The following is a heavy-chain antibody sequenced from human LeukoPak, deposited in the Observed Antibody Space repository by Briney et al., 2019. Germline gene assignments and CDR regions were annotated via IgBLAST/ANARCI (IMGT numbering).Heavy chain of an antibody. J-gene: IGHJ4*02. CDR3: AREFLQEEFDY. CDR2: ISGSSINM. Sequence: SGGSLRLSCAASGFTFSTYSMNWVRQAPGKGLEWVSSISGSSINMYYADSVEGRFTISRDNAKNSLYLQMNSLRAEDTAVYYCAREFLQEEFDYWGQGTLVTVSS. V-gene: IGHV3-21*01. CDR1: GFTFSTYS. D-gene: IGHD3-3*01.